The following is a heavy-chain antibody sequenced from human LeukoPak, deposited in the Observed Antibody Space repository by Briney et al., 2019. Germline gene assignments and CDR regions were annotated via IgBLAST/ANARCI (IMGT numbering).Heavy chain of an antibody. J-gene: IGHJ4*02. Sequence: PLASVKVSCKTSGYSFTDYYMHWVRQAPGQGLEWMGWINPNSGGTSSAQKFQGRVTMTRDTSITTVYMEVSWLTSDDTAIYYCARADRLHGGPYLIGPRGQGTLVTVSS. CDR3: ARADRLHGGPYLIGP. CDR2: INPNSGGT. D-gene: IGHD2-21*01. CDR1: GYSFTDYY. V-gene: IGHV1-2*02.